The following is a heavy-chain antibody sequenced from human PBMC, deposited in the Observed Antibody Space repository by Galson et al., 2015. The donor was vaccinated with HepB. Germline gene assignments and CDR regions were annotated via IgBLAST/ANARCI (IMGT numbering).Heavy chain of an antibody. Sequence: SGAEVKKPGASVKVSCKASGYTFTSYGISWVRQAPGQGLEWMGWISGYNGNTNYAQKLQGRVTMTRDTSTNTVYMELRGLRSDDTAAYYCAGTSNWSYDQFDFWGQGTLVTVSS. CDR1: GYTFTSYG. CDR2: ISGYNGNT. D-gene: IGHD4-11*01. V-gene: IGHV1-18*04. J-gene: IGHJ4*02. CDR3: AGTSNWSYDQFDF.